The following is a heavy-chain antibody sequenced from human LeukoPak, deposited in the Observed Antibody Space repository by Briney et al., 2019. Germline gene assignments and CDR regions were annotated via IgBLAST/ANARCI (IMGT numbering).Heavy chain of an antibody. CDR3: ARARITIFGVAYDAFDI. V-gene: IGHV4-59*01. J-gene: IGHJ3*02. Sequence: NPSETLSLTCTVSGGSISSYYWSWIRQPPGKGLEWIGYIYYSGSTNYNPSLKSRVTTSVDTSKNQFSLKLSSVTAADTAVYYCARARITIFGVAYDAFDIWGQETMVTVSS. CDR2: IYYSGST. CDR1: GGSISSYY. D-gene: IGHD3-3*01.